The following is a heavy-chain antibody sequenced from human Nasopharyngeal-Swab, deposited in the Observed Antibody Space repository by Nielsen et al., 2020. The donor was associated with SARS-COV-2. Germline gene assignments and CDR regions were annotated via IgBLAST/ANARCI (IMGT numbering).Heavy chain of an antibody. D-gene: IGHD3-3*01. J-gene: IGHJ5*02. V-gene: IGHV5-10-1*01. Sequence: GASLKISCKGSGYSFTSYWISWVRQMPGKGLEWMGRIDPSDSYTNYSPSFQGHVTISADKSISTAYLQWSSLKASDTAMYYCARLEDITIFGVVGGWFDPWGQGTLVTVSS. CDR3: ARLEDITIFGVVGGWFDP. CDR1: GYSFTSYW. CDR2: IDPSDSYT.